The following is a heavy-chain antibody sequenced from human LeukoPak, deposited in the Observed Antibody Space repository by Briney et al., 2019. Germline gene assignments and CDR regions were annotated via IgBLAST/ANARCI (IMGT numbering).Heavy chain of an antibody. V-gene: IGHV1-18*01. CDR2: ISAYNGNT. D-gene: IGHD3-22*01. J-gene: IGHJ5*02. Sequence: ASVKVSCKASGYTFTNYGISWVRQAPGQGLEWMGWISAYNGNTDYAQKLQGRVTMTTDTSTSTAYMELRSLRSDDTAVYYCARDGRHRYYYDSSGFYGSWFDPWGQGTLVTVSS. CDR1: GYTFTNYG. CDR3: ARDGRHRYYYDSSGFYGSWFDP.